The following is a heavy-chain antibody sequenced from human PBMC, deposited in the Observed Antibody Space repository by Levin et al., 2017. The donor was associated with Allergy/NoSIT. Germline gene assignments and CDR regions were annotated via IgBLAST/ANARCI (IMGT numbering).Heavy chain of an antibody. D-gene: IGHD3-10*01. CDR3: ARDLRGLTMVRGVIFDY. CDR2: TYYRSKWYN. J-gene: IGHJ4*02. CDR1: GDSVSSNSAA. V-gene: IGHV6-1*01. Sequence: SCAISGDSVSSNSAAWNWIRQSPSRGLEWLGRTYYRSKWYNDYAVSVKSRITINPDTSKNQFSLQLNSVTPEDTAVYYCARDLRGLTMVRGVIFDYWGQGTLVTVSS.